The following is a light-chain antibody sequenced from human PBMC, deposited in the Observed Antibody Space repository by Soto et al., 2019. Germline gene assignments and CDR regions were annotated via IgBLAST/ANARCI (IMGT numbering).Light chain of an antibody. CDR3: SSYTSTSTLPSV. V-gene: IGLV2-14*01. Sequence: SVLAQPASVSGSPGQSITISCTGTSSDVGGYNYVSWYQQHPGKAPKLMIYEVSNRPSGVSNRFSGSKSGNTASLTISGLQAEDEADYYCSSYTSTSTLPSVFGTGTKVTVL. CDR1: SSDVGGYNY. CDR2: EVS. J-gene: IGLJ1*01.